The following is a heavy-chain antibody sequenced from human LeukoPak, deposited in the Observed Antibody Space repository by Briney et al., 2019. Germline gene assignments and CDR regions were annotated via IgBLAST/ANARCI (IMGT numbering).Heavy chain of an antibody. D-gene: IGHD3-9*01. CDR1: GFTVSSNY. CDR2: IHSGGST. Sequence: GGSLRLSCAASGFTVSSNYMSWVRQAPGKGLEWVSVIHSGGSTYYADSVKGRFTISRDNSKNTLYLQMNSLRAEDTAVYYCAREHPTSYDILTGYQYYFDYWGQGTLVTVSS. CDR3: AREHPTSYDILTGYQYYFDY. J-gene: IGHJ4*02. V-gene: IGHV3-66*01.